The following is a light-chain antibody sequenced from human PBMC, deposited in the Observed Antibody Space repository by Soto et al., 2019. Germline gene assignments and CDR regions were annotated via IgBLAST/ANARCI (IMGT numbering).Light chain of an antibody. CDR2: EGT. Sequence: QSALTQPASVSGSPGQSITISCSGTSSDVGGYNLVSWYQHHPGKAPKLMIYEGTKRPSGVSNRFSGSKSGNTASLTISGLQAEDEADYYCCSYAGRSTFYVFGTGTELTVL. CDR3: CSYAGRSTFYV. CDR1: SSDVGGYNL. J-gene: IGLJ1*01. V-gene: IGLV2-23*01.